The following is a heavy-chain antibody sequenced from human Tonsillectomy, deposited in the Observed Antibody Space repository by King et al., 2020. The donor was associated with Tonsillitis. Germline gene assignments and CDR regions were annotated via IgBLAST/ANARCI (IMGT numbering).Heavy chain of an antibody. Sequence: VQLVESGAEVKKPGASVKVSCKASGYTFTDYYIHWLRQAPGQGLVWMGWSNPNNGDTNYAQKFQGRVTMTRDPSISTAYMELSRLRSDDTAVYYCARDLLTRSFCFDPWGQGTLVTVSS. J-gene: IGHJ5*02. D-gene: IGHD4/OR15-4a*01. V-gene: IGHV1-2*02. CDR1: GYTFTDYY. CDR2: SNPNNGDT. CDR3: ARDLLTRSFCFDP.